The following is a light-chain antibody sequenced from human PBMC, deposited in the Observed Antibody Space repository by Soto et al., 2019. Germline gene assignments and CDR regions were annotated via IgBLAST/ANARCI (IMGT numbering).Light chain of an antibody. Sequence: DIQITQSRSTLSATVGDRFTSTCLASQSIFYRLAWYQQKPGKPPQLLIYDASSLESGVPSRFSGSGSGTEFTLTISSLQPDDFATYYCQQYNSYWTFGHGTKVDLK. CDR2: DAS. CDR3: QQYNSYWT. V-gene: IGKV1-5*01. J-gene: IGKJ1*01. CDR1: QSIFYR.